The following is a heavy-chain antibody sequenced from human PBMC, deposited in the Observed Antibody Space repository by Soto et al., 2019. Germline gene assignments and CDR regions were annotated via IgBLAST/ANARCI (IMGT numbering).Heavy chain of an antibody. V-gene: IGHV3-23*01. J-gene: IGHJ5*02. CDR3: VKNSAWFNT. CDR1: GFPFGTTD. Sequence: GGSLRLSCAASGFPFGTTDMSWVRQAPGEGLEWVSTIDGSGGITFYADSVKGRFTISRDNSRNTVYLQMNSLRGHDTALYYCVKNSAWFNTWGQGALVTVSS. D-gene: IGHD3-10*01. CDR2: IDGSGGIT.